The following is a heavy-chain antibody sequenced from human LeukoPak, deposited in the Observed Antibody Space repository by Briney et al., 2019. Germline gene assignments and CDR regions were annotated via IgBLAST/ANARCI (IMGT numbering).Heavy chain of an antibody. CDR2: INWNGGNS. CDR3: AKDAGRGYYTSDY. J-gene: IGHJ4*02. V-gene: IGHV3-20*04. D-gene: IGHD2-8*01. CDR1: GFTFDDFV. Sequence: GGSLRLSCAASGFTFDDFVMTWVRQVPGKGLEGVSGINWNGGNSAHAASVRGRFTISRDNAKGSLHPQMNSLTPEDTALYYCAKDAGRGYYTSDYWGQGTLVTVSS.